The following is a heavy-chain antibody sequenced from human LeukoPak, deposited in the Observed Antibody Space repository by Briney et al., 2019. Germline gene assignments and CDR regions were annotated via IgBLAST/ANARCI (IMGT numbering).Heavy chain of an antibody. CDR3: ARDSDYGDPLVVY. Sequence: ASVKVSCKASGYTFSDYFMHWVRQAPGQGLEWMGWINPNSGGTNYAQKFQGRVTMTRDTSISTAYMELSRLRSDDTAVYYCARDSDYGDPLVVYWGQGTLVTVSS. J-gene: IGHJ4*02. D-gene: IGHD4-17*01. CDR1: GYTFSDYF. V-gene: IGHV1-2*02. CDR2: INPNSGGT.